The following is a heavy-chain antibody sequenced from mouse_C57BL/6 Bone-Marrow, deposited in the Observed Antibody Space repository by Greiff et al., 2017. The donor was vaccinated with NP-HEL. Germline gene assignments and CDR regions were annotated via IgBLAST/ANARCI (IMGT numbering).Heavy chain of an antibody. CDR1: GFNIKDYY. Sequence: VQLQQSGAELVRPGASVKLSCTASGFNIKDYYMHWVKQRPEQGLEWIGRIDPEDGDTEYAPKFQGKATMTADTSSNTAFLQLSSLTSEDTAVYYCTTGSSGYYFDYWGQGTTLTVSS. J-gene: IGHJ2*01. CDR2: IDPEDGDT. D-gene: IGHD3-2*02. CDR3: TTGSSGYYFDY. V-gene: IGHV14-1*01.